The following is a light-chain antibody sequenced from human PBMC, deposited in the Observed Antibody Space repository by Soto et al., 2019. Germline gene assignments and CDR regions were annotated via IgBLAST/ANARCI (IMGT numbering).Light chain of an antibody. CDR2: DAS. CDR3: QQYNSYPPYT. CDR1: QRISSW. Sequence: DIQMTQSPSTLSASVGDRVTITCRASQRISSWLAWYQQKPGKAPKLLIYDASSLQSGVPSRFSGSGSGTEFTLTISSLQPDDFATYYCQQYNSYPPYTFGQGTNLEIK. J-gene: IGKJ2*01. V-gene: IGKV1-5*01.